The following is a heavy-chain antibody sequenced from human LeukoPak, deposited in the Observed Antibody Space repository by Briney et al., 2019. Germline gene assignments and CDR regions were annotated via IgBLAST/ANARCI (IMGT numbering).Heavy chain of an antibody. V-gene: IGHV3-23*01. J-gene: IGHJ4*02. CDR3: ARDSSGWDFDY. D-gene: IGHD6-19*01. CDR1: GFTFSSYA. CDR2: ISGSGGST. Sequence: GGSLRLSCAASGFTFSSYAMSWVRQAPGKGLEWVSAISGSGGSTYYADSVKGRFTISRDNAKNSLYLQMNSLRAEDTAVYYCARDSSGWDFDYWGQGTLVTVSS.